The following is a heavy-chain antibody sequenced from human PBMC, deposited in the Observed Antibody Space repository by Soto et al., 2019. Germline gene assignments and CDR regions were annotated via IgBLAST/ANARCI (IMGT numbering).Heavy chain of an antibody. CDR1: GFTFSSYG. CDR3: AKGELMIFGVVITYYMVV. Sequence: SLRLSCVASGFTFSSYGMHWVRQAPGKGLEWVAVISYDGSNKYYADSVKGRFTISRDNSKNTLYLQMNSLRAEDTAVYYCAKGELMIFGVVITYYMVVWGKGTTVTVSS. D-gene: IGHD3-3*01. J-gene: IGHJ6*03. CDR2: ISYDGSNK. V-gene: IGHV3-30*18.